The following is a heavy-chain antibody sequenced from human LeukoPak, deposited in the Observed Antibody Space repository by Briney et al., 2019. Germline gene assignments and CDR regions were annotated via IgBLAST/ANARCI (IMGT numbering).Heavy chain of an antibody. V-gene: IGHV3-23*01. CDR1: GLTFRSYA. J-gene: IGHJ4*02. CDR2: ISGSGGNT. D-gene: IGHD6-13*01. Sequence: GGSLRLSCAASGLTFRSYAMTWVRQAPGKGLEWVSAISGSGGNTYYADSVKGRFTISRDNSKNTLYLQMNSLRAEDTAVYYCAGPGHSSSWLEYNYWGQGTLVTVSS. CDR3: AGPGHSSSWLEYNY.